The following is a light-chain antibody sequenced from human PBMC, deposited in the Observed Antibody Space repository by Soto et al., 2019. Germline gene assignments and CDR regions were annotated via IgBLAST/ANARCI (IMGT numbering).Light chain of an antibody. CDR3: CSYAGSRVV. Sequence: QSVLTQPASVSGSPGQSITISCTGTSCDVGSYNLVSWYQQHPGKAPKLMIYEGSKRPSGVSNRFSGSKSGNTASLTISGLQAEDEADYYCCSYAGSRVVFGGGTKLTVL. CDR2: EGS. V-gene: IGLV2-23*01. J-gene: IGLJ2*01. CDR1: SCDVGSYNL.